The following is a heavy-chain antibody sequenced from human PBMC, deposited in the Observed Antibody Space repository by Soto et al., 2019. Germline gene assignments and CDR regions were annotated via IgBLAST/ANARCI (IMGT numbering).Heavy chain of an antibody. V-gene: IGHV4-31*03. CDR1: GGSLSSGGYY. Sequence: QVQLQESGPGLVKPSQTLSLTCTVSGGSLSSGGYYWSWIRQHPGKGLEWIGYIYYSGSTYYNPSLTSRVTISVDTVNNQFSLKLSSVTAADTAVYYCARGAQVLDPYYDSSGYYQGWGQGTLVTVSS. D-gene: IGHD3-22*01. J-gene: IGHJ4*02. CDR2: IYYSGST. CDR3: ARGAQVLDPYYDSSGYYQG.